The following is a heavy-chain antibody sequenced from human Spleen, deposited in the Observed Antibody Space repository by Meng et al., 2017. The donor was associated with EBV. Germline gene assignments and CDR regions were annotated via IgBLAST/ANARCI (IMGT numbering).Heavy chain of an antibody. J-gene: IGHJ4*02. Sequence: GQLQQWGQGPLKPSDALSLPCAVYGGSFSGYYWSWIRQPPGKGLEWIGEINHSGSTNYNPSLRSRVTISVDTSKNQFSLKLSSVTAADTAVYYCARDLRGVRGVNRPFDYWGQGTLVTASS. CDR1: GGSFSGYY. CDR3: ARDLRGVRGVNRPFDY. D-gene: IGHD3-10*01. V-gene: IGHV4-34*01. CDR2: INHSGST.